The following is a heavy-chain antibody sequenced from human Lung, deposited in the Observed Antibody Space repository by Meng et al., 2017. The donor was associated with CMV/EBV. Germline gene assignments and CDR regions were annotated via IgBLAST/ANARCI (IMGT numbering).Heavy chain of an antibody. J-gene: IGHJ4*02. Sequence: SETXSLTCAVYGGSSSGYYWSWIRQPPGKGLEWIGEINHSGSTNYNPSLKSRVTISVDTSKNQFSLKLSSVTAADTAVYYCARSPWQQRGDVDYGGQGTLVTVSS. CDR2: INHSGST. V-gene: IGHV4-34*01. D-gene: IGHD6-13*01. CDR3: ARSPWQQRGDVDY. CDR1: GGSSSGYY.